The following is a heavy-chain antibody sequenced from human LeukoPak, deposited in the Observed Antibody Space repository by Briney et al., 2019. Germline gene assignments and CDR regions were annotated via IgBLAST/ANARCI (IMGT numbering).Heavy chain of an antibody. CDR1: GFTFSSYG. CDR2: IRYDGSNK. D-gene: IGHD3-10*01. J-gene: IGHJ4*02. Sequence: PGRSLRLSCAASGFTFSSYGLHWIRQAPGKGLEWVAVIRYDGSNKYYADSVKGRFTISRDNSKNPLYLQMNSLSAEDTAVYYCARDGAVNDGSGIDYWGQGTLVTVSS. CDR3: ARDGAVNDGSGIDY. V-gene: IGHV3-33*01.